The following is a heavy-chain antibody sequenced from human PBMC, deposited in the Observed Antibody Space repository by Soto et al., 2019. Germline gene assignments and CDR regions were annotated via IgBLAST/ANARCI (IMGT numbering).Heavy chain of an antibody. J-gene: IGHJ6*02. V-gene: IGHV3-30-3*01. CDR1: GFTFSSYA. D-gene: IGHD5-18*01. CDR3: ARQAMVSYYYYYGMDV. Sequence: GGSLRLSCAASGFTFSSYAMHWVRQAPGKGLEWVAVISYDGSNKYYVDSVKGRFTISRDNSKNTLYLQMNSLRAEDTAVYYCARQAMVSYYYYYGMDVWGQGTTVTVSS. CDR2: ISYDGSNK.